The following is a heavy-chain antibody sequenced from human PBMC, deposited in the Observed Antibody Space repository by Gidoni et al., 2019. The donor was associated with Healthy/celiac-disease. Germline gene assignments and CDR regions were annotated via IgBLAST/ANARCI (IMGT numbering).Heavy chain of an antibody. J-gene: IGHJ4*02. V-gene: IGHV3-23*01. CDR2: ISGSGGST. CDR1: GFTFSSYA. CDR3: AKSKPSITMIVVVYYFDY. Sequence: EVQLLESGGGLVQPGGSLRLSCAASGFTFSSYAMSWVRQAPGKGLEWGSAISGSGGSTYYADSVKGRFTISRDNSKNTLYLQMNSLRAEDTAVYYCAKSKPSITMIVVVYYFDYWGQGTLVTVSS. D-gene: IGHD3-22*01.